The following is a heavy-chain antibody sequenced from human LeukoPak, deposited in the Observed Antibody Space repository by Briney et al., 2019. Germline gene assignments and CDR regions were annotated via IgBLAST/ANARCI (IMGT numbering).Heavy chain of an antibody. Sequence: GGSLRLSCAASGFTVSSNYMGWVRQAPDKGLEWVSVIYSGGTTYYADSVKGRFTISRDISKNTVFLQMNSLKAEDTAVYYCARNFGTSYNSWGQGILVTVSS. J-gene: IGHJ4*02. CDR1: GFTVSSNY. V-gene: IGHV3-53*01. CDR2: IYSGGTT. CDR3: ARNFGTSYNS. D-gene: IGHD2-2*01.